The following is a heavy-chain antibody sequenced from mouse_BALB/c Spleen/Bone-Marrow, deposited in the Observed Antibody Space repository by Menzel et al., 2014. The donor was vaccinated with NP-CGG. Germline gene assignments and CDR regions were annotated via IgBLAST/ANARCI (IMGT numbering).Heavy chain of an antibody. V-gene: IGHV14-3*02. Sequence: VPLQQPGAEIVKPGASVKLSCTGSGFNIKDTFMHWVKQRPEQGLEWIGRIDPANGNTKYDPKFQGKATITADTSSNTAYLQLTSLTSEDTAVYYCTRGEDYWGQGTTLAVSS. CDR1: GFNIKDTF. CDR2: IDPANGNT. CDR3: TRGEDY. J-gene: IGHJ2*01.